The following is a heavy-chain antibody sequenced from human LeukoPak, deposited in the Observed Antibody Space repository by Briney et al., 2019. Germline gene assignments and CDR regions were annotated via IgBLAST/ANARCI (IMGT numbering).Heavy chain of an antibody. D-gene: IGHD2-2*01. V-gene: IGHV3-74*01. CDR3: ARDGYCSSTSCYYFDY. Sequence: GGSLRLSCAASGFTFSSYEMNWVRQAPGKGLVWVSRINSDGSSTSYADSVKGRFTISRDNAKNTLYLQMNSLRAEDTAVYYCARDGYCSSTSCYYFDYWGQGTLVTVSS. CDR2: INSDGSST. CDR1: GFTFSSYE. J-gene: IGHJ4*02.